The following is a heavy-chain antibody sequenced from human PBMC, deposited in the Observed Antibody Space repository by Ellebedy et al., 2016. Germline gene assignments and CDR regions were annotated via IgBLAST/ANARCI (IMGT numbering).Heavy chain of an antibody. V-gene: IGHV3-48*01. CDR3: ARAQIGTDAFEI. CDR2: ISSSSSTI. CDR1: GFTFSSYS. Sequence: GGSLRLSCTASGFTFSSYSMNWVRQAPGKGLEWVSYISSSSSTIYYADSVKGRFTISRDNSKNTLYLQMNSLRAEDTAVYYCARAQIGTDAFEIWGQGTMVTVSS. J-gene: IGHJ3*02.